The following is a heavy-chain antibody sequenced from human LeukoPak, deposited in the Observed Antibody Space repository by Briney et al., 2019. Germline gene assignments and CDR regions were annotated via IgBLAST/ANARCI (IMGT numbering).Heavy chain of an antibody. CDR2: IYHSGNT. V-gene: IGHV4-38-2*02. CDR3: ARFKEDYATP. D-gene: IGHD4-17*01. CDR1: DYSISSGYY. J-gene: IGHJ5*02. Sequence: PSETLSLTCTVSDYSISSGYYWGWIRQPPGKGLEWIGSIYHSGNTYYNPSLKSRVTISVDTSKNQFSLKLSSVTAADTAVYYCARFKEDYATPWGQGSLVTVSS.